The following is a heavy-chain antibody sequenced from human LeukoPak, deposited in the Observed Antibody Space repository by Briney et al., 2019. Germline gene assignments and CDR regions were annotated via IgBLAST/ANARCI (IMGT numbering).Heavy chain of an antibody. J-gene: IGHJ5*02. CDR1: GGSISSGSYY. V-gene: IGHV4-61*02. D-gene: IGHD3-10*01. CDR3: ARDRGLKVGNPGGFDP. CDR2: IYTSGST. Sequence: PSETLSLTCTVSGGSISSGSYYWSWIRQPAGKGLEWIGRIYTSGSTNYNPSLKSRVTISVDTSKNQFSLKLSSVTAADTAVYYCARDRGLKVGNPGGFDPWGQGTLVTVSS.